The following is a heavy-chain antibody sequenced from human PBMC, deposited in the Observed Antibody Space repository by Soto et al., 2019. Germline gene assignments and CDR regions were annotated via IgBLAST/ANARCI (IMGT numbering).Heavy chain of an antibody. D-gene: IGHD6-6*01. CDR1: GGTFSSYG. V-gene: IGHV1-69*06. Sequence: QVQLVQSGAEVKKPGSSVKVSCKASGGTFSSYGITWVRQAPGQGLEWMGGIVPIFGSINLAQKFRGRLTITPDKSTSTVYMELSSLTSEDTAVYYWASRQRVDALDVWGQGTMVTVSS. CDR3: ASRQRVDALDV. CDR2: IVPIFGSI. J-gene: IGHJ3*01.